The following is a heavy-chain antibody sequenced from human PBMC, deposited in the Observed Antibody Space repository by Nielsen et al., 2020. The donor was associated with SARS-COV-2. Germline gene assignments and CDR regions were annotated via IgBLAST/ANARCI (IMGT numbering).Heavy chain of an antibody. J-gene: IGHJ5*02. Sequence: SDTLSLTCTVSGGSISSSYWSWIRQPPGKGLEWIGYIYYSGSTNYNPSLKSRVTISVDTSKNQFSLKLSSVTAADTAVYYCARDQRGYYGSGSYFNWFDPWGQGTLVTVSS. D-gene: IGHD3-10*01. CDR2: IYYSGST. CDR3: ARDQRGYYGSGSYFNWFDP. CDR1: GGSISSSY. V-gene: IGHV4-59*01.